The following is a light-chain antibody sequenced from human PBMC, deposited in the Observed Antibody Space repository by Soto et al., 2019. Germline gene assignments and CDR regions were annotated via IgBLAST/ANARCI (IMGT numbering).Light chain of an antibody. CDR2: RDS. V-gene: IGLV3-9*01. CDR3: QVWDSSTENVV. Sequence: SYELTQPLSVSVALGQTARITCGGNNIGSKNVHWYQQKPGQAPVLVIYRDSNRPSGIPERFSGSNSGNTATLTISRAQAGDEADYYCQVWDSSTENVVFGGGTKLTV. J-gene: IGLJ2*01. CDR1: NIGSKN.